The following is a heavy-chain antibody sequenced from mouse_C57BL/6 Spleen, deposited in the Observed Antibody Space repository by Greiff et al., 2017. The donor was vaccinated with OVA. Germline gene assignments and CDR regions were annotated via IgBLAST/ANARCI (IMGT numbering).Heavy chain of an antibody. CDR1: GYAFSSSW. V-gene: IGHV1-82*01. J-gene: IGHJ4*01. CDR2: IYPGDGDT. D-gene: IGHD3-1*01. CDR3: ARSELGDY. Sequence: QVQLKESGPELVKPGASVKISCKASGYAFSSSWMNWVKQRPGKGLEWIGRIYPGDGDTNYNGKFKGKATLTADKSSSTAYMQLSSLTSEDSAVYFCARSELGDYWGQGTSVTVSS.